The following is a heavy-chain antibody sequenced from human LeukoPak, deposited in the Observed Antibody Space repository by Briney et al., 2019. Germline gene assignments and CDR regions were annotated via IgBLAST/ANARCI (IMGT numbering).Heavy chain of an antibody. CDR3: ARVDCSGASCYLDY. V-gene: IGHV3-11*06. Sequence: SVKGRFIVSRDNAKNSVFLLMNSLTAEDTAVYYCARVDCSGASCYLDYWGQGTLVTVSS. D-gene: IGHD2-15*01. J-gene: IGHJ4*02.